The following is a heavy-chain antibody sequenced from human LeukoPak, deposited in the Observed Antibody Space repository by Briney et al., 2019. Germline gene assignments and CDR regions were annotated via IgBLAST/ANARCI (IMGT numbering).Heavy chain of an antibody. D-gene: IGHD6-13*01. Sequence: PGGSLRLSCTASGFTFSSYAMSWVRQAPGKGLEWVSGISSSGGNTYHADSVKGRFTISRDNSKNTLYLQMNSLRAEDTAVYYCAKGLQQLVPFWFDPWGQGTLVTVSS. CDR2: ISSSGGNT. CDR1: GFTFSSYA. CDR3: AKGLQQLVPFWFDP. V-gene: IGHV3-23*01. J-gene: IGHJ5*02.